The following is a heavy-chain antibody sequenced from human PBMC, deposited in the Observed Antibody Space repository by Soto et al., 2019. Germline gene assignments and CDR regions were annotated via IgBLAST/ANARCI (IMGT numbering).Heavy chain of an antibody. CDR1: GGSFSGYY. CDR2: INHSGST. CDR3: ARGRGIAARRLDY. Sequence: QVQLQQWGAGLLKPSETLSLTCAVYGGSFSGYYWSWIRQPPGKGLEWIGEINHSGSTNYNPSLKSRVTISVDTSKNQFSLKLSSVTAADTAVYYCARGRGIAARRLDYWGQGTLVTVSS. D-gene: IGHD6-6*01. J-gene: IGHJ4*02. V-gene: IGHV4-34*01.